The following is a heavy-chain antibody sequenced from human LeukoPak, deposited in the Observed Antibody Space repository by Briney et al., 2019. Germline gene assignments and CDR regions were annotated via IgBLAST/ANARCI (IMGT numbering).Heavy chain of an antibody. CDR3: AREIAAAGTFRFDP. J-gene: IGHJ5*02. Sequence: PGGSLRLSCAASGFTFSTYSMNWVRQAPGKGLEWFSSISSSSSYIYYADSVKGRFTISRDNAKNSLYLQMNSLRAEDTAVYYCAREIAAAGTFRFDPWGQGTLVTVSS. CDR1: GFTFSTYS. D-gene: IGHD6-13*01. V-gene: IGHV3-21*01. CDR2: ISSSSSYI.